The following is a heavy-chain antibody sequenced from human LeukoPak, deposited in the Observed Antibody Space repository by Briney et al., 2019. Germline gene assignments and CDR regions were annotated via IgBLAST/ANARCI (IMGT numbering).Heavy chain of an antibody. V-gene: IGHV1-8*03. J-gene: IGHJ4*02. CDR1: GYTFTSYD. D-gene: IGHD2-2*03. CDR2: MNPNSGNT. Sequence: GASVKVSCKASGYTFTSYDINWVRQATGQGLEWMGWMNPNSGNTGYAQKFQGRVTITRNTSISTAYMELNSLRSEDTAVYYCARGVGSLYYFDYWGQGTLVTVSS. CDR3: ARGVGSLYYFDY.